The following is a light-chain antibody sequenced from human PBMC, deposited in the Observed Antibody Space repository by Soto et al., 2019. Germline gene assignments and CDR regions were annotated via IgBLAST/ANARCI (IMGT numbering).Light chain of an antibody. CDR2: AAS. CDR1: QSISSY. CDR3: KQHDHLPGK. J-gene: IGKJ1*01. V-gene: IGKV1-39*01. Sequence: IEMTPCQASLYTSVGDRAIITCRVSQSISSYLNWYQQKPGKAPKLLIYAASSLQSGVPSRFSCSGSGPESTLACSILKPEDPVFRSCKQHDHLPGKIGQGTKVDIK.